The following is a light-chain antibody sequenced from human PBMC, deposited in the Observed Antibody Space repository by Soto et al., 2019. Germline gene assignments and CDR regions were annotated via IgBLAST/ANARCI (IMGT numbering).Light chain of an antibody. CDR2: GAS. V-gene: IGKV3-15*01. Sequence: EIVMTQSPATLSVSPGERATLSCRASQSVNSNLAWYQQKPGQAPRLLIYGASTRATGVPARFSGSGSGTAFILTVSSLQSEDFAVYYCHQYNNWPTFGQGTKVEIK. CDR1: QSVNSN. CDR3: HQYNNWPT. J-gene: IGKJ1*01.